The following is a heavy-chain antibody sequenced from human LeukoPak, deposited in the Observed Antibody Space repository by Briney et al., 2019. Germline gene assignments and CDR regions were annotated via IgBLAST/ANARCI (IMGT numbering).Heavy chain of an antibody. J-gene: IGHJ5*02. CDR1: GGTFSSYA. Sequence: ASVKVSCKASGGTFSSYAISWVRQAPGQGLEWMGIINPSGGSTSYAQKFQGRVTMTRDTSTSTVYMELSSLRSEDTAVYYCARDASTMIVEGWFDPWGQGTLVTVSS. CDR3: ARDASTMIVEGWFDP. V-gene: IGHV1-46*01. CDR2: INPSGGST. D-gene: IGHD3-22*01.